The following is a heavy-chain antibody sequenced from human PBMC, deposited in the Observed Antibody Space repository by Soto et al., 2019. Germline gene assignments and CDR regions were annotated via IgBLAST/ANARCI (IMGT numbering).Heavy chain of an antibody. J-gene: IGHJ4*02. D-gene: IGHD2-15*01. CDR1: GDSIIGIYH. Sequence: SSETLSLTCAVSGDSIIGIYHWAWIRQSPGRGLEWIGYISYSGSTYYNPSLKSRVTISADTSKNQFSLRMNSMIAADTAVYYCARADPDASVGYWGQGTLVTVSS. CDR3: ARADPDASVGY. V-gene: IGHV4-59*01. CDR2: ISYSGST.